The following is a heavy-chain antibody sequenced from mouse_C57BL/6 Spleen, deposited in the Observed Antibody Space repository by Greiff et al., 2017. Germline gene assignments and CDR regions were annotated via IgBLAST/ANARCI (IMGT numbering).Heavy chain of an antibody. CDR3: ARNYGSSHYFDY. Sequence: EVKLQQSGPELVKPGASVKISCKASGYTFTDYYMNWVKQSHGKSLEWIGDINPNNGGTSYNQKFKGKATLTVDKSSSTAYMELRSLTSEASAVYYCARNYGSSHYFDYWGQGTTLTVSS. CDR1: GYTFTDYY. J-gene: IGHJ2*01. CDR2: INPNNGGT. V-gene: IGHV1-26*01. D-gene: IGHD1-1*01.